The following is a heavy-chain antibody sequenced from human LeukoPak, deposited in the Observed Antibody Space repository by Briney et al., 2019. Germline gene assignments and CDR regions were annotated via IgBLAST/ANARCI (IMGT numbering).Heavy chain of an antibody. D-gene: IGHD1-26*01. V-gene: IGHV3-23*01. CDR1: GLTFSSYA. J-gene: IGHJ6*02. CDR2: ISGSGGST. CDR3: ARGIVGATTVVYYYYGMDV. Sequence: GGSLRLSCAASGLTFSSYAMSWVRQAPGKGLEWVSAISGSGGSTYYADSVKGRFTISRDNSKNTLYLQMNSLRAEDTAVYYCARGIVGATTVVYYYYGMDVWGQGTTVTVSS.